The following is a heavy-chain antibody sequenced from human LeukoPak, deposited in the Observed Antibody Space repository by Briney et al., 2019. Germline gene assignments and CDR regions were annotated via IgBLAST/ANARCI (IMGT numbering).Heavy chain of an antibody. D-gene: IGHD2-2*01. Sequence: TGGSLRLSCAASGFTFSTCAMGWVRQATGKGLGWVSAISGSGGSTFYADSVKGRFTISRDNSKSTVYLQMSGLRAEDTALYYCAKAHCSPTSCSRIDYWGQGTLVTVSS. CDR1: GFTFSTCA. CDR2: ISGSGGST. CDR3: AKAHCSPTSCSRIDY. V-gene: IGHV3-23*01. J-gene: IGHJ4*02.